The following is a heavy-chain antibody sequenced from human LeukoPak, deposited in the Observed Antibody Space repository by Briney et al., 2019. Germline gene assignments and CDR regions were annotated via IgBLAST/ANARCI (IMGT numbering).Heavy chain of an antibody. J-gene: IGHJ6*03. CDR1: GFTFSSYA. V-gene: IGHV3-64*01. CDR3: ARRPYYYYYMDV. CDR2: ISSNGGST. Sequence: PGGSLRLFCAASGFTFSSYAMHWVRQAPGKGLEYVSAISSNGGSTYYANSVKGRFTISRDNSKNTLYLQMGSLRAEDMAVYYCARRPYYYYYMDVWGKGTTVTVSS.